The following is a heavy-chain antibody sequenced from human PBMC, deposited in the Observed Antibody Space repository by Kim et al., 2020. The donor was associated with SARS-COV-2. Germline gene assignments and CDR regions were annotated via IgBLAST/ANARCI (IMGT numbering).Heavy chain of an antibody. CDR1: GGTFSSYA. J-gene: IGHJ5*02. CDR2: IIPSFGTA. Sequence: SVKVSCKASGGTFSSYAISWVRQAPGQGLEWMGGIIPSFGTANYAQKFQGRVTITADKSTSTAYMELSSLRSEDTAVYYCAGGSSSWQRNWFDPWGQGTLVTVSS. D-gene: IGHD6-13*01. V-gene: IGHV1-69*06. CDR3: AGGSSSWQRNWFDP.